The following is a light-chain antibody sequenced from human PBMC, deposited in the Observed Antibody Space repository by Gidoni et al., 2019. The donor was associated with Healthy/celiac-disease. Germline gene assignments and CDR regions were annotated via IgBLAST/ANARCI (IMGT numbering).Light chain of an antibody. CDR3: NSRDSSGNHLGVV. V-gene: IGLV3-19*01. J-gene: IGLJ2*01. Sequence: SSELTQEPAVSVALGQTVRITCKGDSLRSDYASWYQQKPGQAPVLVIDGKNNRPSGIQDRFSVSSSGNTASLTITGAQAEDEADYYCNSRDSSGNHLGVVFGGGTKLTVL. CDR2: GKN. CDR1: SLRSDY.